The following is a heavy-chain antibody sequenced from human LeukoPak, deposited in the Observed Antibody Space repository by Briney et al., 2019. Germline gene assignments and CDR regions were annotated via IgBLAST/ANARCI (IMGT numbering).Heavy chain of an antibody. D-gene: IGHD6-13*01. J-gene: IGHJ5*02. V-gene: IGHV1-18*01. CDR1: GYTFTSYG. CDR2: ISAYNGNT. CDR3: ARVTAAAGTTWFDP. Sequence: ASVKVSCKASGYTFTSYGISWVRQAPGQGLEWMGWISAYNGNTNYAQELQGRVTMTTDTSTSTAYMELRSLRSDDTAVYYCARVTAAAGTTWFDPWGQGTLVTVSS.